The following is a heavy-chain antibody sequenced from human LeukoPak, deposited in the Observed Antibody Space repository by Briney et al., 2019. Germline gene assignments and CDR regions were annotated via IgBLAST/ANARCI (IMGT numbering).Heavy chain of an antibody. CDR1: GFTFSSYA. J-gene: IGHJ5*02. CDR3: AKDRSGDFWSGYYHNWFDP. V-gene: IGHV3-23*01. Sequence: PGGSLRLSCAAPGFTFSSYAMSWVRQAPGKGLEWVSAISGSGGSTYYADSVKGRFTISRDNSKNTLYLQMNSLRAEDTAVYYCAKDRSGDFWSGYYHNWFDPWGQGTLVTVSS. D-gene: IGHD3-3*01. CDR2: ISGSGGST.